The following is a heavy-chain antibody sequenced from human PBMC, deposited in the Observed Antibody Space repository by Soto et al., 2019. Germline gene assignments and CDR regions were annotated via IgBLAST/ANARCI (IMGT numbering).Heavy chain of an antibody. J-gene: IGHJ1*01. V-gene: IGHV3-23*01. D-gene: IGHD3-22*01. CDR1: GFTFSTCG. CDR2: ISGSGGST. Sequence: GRALRLSCAASGFTFSTCGMHLVRLAPGKGLEWVSAISGSGGSTYYADSVKGRFTISRDNSKNTLYLQMNSLRAEDTAVYYCAKCYVSSGYYYHQYHLSYWGQGTLVPGS. CDR3: AKCYVSSGYYYHQYHLSY.